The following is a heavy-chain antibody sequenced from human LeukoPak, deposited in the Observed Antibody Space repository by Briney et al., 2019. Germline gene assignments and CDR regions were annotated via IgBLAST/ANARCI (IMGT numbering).Heavy chain of an antibody. J-gene: IGHJ6*02. CDR1: GYTFTDYY. CDR3: GRDSSVEPGLSMDV. CDR2: IKLSSGDT. D-gene: IGHD1-1*01. Sequence: ASVKVSCRASGYTFTDYYIHWVRRAPGQGLEWMGWIKLSSGDTIYAQKFQGRVTMTRDTSITTAYMELSRLTSDDTAVYYCGRDSSVEPGLSMDVWGQGTTVTVSS. V-gene: IGHV1-2*02.